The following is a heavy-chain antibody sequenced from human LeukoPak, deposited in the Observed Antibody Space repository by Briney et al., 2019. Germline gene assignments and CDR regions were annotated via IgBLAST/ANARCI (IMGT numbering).Heavy chain of an antibody. CDR3: ARDPAPFYYYYYMDV. J-gene: IGHJ6*03. CDR1: GFTFSSYA. Sequence: GGSLRLSCAASGFTFSSYALHWVRQAPGKGLKWVAIISFDGSDICYADSVKGRFTISRDNSKHTLYLQMNSLRAEDTAVYYCARDPAPFYYYYYMDVWGKGTTVTASS. V-gene: IGHV3-30*04. CDR2: ISFDGSDI. D-gene: IGHD2-2*01.